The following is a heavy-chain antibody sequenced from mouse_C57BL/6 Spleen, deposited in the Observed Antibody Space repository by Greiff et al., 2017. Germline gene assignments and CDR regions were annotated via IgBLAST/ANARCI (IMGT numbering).Heavy chain of an antibody. J-gene: IGHJ4*01. CDR3: ARGGYYYGSSYAMDY. V-gene: IGHV1-64*01. Sequence: QVHVKQPGAELVKPGASVKLSCKASGYTFTSYWMHWVKQRPGQGLEWIGMIHPNSGSTNYNEKFKSKATLTVDKSSSTAYMQLSSLTSADSAVYYCARGGYYYGSSYAMDYWGQGTSVTVSS. CDR1: GYTFTSYW. CDR2: IHPNSGST. D-gene: IGHD1-1*01.